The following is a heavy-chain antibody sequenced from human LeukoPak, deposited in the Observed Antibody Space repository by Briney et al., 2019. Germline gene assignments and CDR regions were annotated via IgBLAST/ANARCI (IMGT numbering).Heavy chain of an antibody. CDR1: VGSISSYY. CDR3: ARGTGLWFGEL. Sequence: PSETLSLTCTVSVGSISSYYWSWIRQPPGKGLEWIGYIYYSGSTNYNPSLKSRVTISVDTSKNQFSLKLSSVTAADTAVYYCARGTGLWFGELWGQGTLVTVSS. J-gene: IGHJ4*02. CDR2: IYYSGST. D-gene: IGHD3-10*01. V-gene: IGHV4-59*01.